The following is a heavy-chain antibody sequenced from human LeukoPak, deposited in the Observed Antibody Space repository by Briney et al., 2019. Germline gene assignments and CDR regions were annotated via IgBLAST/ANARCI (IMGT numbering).Heavy chain of an antibody. CDR1: GFTFSDYD. D-gene: IGHD3-9*01. CDR3: ARSIGLTGGGVDV. V-gene: IGHV3-11*01. Sequence: KAGGSLRLSCAASGFTFSDYDMNWVRQAPGKGLEWASYITNGGSTIHHADSVKGRFTISRDNAKKTLYLQMNSLRAEDTAVYYCARSIGLTGGGVDVWGQGTTVTVSS. CDR2: ITNGGSTI. J-gene: IGHJ6*02.